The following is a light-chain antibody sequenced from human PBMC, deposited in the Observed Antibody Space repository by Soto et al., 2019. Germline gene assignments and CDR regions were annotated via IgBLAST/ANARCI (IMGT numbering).Light chain of an antibody. V-gene: IGLV2-14*01. CDR2: DVS. CDR3: SSYTTSSTVV. Sequence: QSALTQPASVSGSPEQSITISCTGTSSDVGRYNYVSWYQQHPGKAPKLMIYDVSIRPSGVSNRFSGSKSGNTASLTISGLQAEDEADYYCSSYTTSSTVVFGGGTKLTVL. J-gene: IGLJ3*02. CDR1: SSDVGRYNY.